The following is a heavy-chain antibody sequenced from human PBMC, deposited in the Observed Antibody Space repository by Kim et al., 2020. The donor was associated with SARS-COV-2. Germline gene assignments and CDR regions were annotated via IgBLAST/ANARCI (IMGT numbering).Heavy chain of an antibody. Sequence: RYSPSFQGQVTISADKSISTAYLQWSSLKASDTAMYYCARTNGGEPLRYWGQGTLVTVSS. J-gene: IGHJ4*02. V-gene: IGHV5-51*01. CDR3: ARTNGGEPLRY. D-gene: IGHD7-27*01.